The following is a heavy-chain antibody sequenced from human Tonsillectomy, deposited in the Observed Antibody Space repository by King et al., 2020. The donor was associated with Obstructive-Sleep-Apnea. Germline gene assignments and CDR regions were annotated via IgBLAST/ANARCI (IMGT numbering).Heavy chain of an antibody. J-gene: IGHJ3*02. CDR1: GGSISPYY. CDR3: ARGYCSGGSCYGDDAFDI. CDR2: MYYSGHT. Sequence: VQLQESGPGLVKASETLSLTCTCSGGSISPYYWTLIRQPPGNGLDWIGYMYYSGHTHYNPSLKSRGTISVDTSKNLFSLKLSAVTAADTAVYYCARGYCSGGSCYGDDAFDIWGQGTMVTVSS. V-gene: IGHV4-59*01. D-gene: IGHD2-15*01.